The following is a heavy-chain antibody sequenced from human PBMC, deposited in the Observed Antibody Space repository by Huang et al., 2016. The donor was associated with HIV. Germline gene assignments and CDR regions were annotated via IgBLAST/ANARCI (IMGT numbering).Heavy chain of an antibody. V-gene: IGHV3-30*04. CDR1: GFPFSTYA. Sequence: QVQLVESGGGVVQPGRSLRLSCAASGFPFSTYAMHWVRQAPGKVLEWVTLISDTGSNIYYTDSVKGRFSISRDNSKSTVYLHMNRLRVEDTAVYYCARGRDGRSGFYFGDFDNWGQGILVTVSS. J-gene: IGHJ4*02. CDR3: ARGRDGRSGFYFGDFDN. D-gene: IGHD3-22*01. CDR2: ISDTGSNI.